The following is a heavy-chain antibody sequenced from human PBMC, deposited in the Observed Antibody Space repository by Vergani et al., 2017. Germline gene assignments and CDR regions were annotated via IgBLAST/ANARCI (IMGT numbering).Heavy chain of an antibody. CDR1: GGSMSGYY. V-gene: IGHV4-4*07. J-gene: IGHJ4*02. Sequence: QVRLQESGPGLVKPSETLSLTCSVSGGSMSGYYWSWIRQPAGKGLEWIGRIYTSGSTNYNPSLKSRVTISVDTSKNQFSLKLSSVTAADTAVYYCARVAYYDSSGYYYGYYFDYWGQGTLVTVSS. CDR2: IYTSGST. D-gene: IGHD3-22*01. CDR3: ARVAYYDSSGYYYGYYFDY.